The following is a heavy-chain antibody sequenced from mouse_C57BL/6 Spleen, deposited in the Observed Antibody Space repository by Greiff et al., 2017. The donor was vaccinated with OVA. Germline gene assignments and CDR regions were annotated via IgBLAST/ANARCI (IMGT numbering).Heavy chain of an antibody. CDR3: ARNLGYYSNYDYAMDY. Sequence: QVQLQQSGPGLVAPSQSLSITCTVSGFSLTSYAISWVRQPPGKGLEWLGVIWTGGGTNYNSALKSRLSISKDNSKSQVFLKMNSLQTYDTARYYCARNLGYYSNYDYAMDYWGQGTSVTVSS. CDR2: IWTGGGT. V-gene: IGHV2-9-1*01. D-gene: IGHD2-5*01. CDR1: GFSLTSYA. J-gene: IGHJ4*01.